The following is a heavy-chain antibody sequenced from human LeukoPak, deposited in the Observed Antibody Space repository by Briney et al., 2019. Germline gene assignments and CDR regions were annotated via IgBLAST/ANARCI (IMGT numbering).Heavy chain of an antibody. D-gene: IGHD7-27*01. CDR2: INHSGST. J-gene: IGHJ4*02. CDR1: GGSFRSYY. CDR3: ARHLTGEYFDY. Sequence: SETLSLTCAVYGGSFRSYYWNWIRQPPGKGLEWIGEINHSGSTNYNPSLRSRVTISVETSKNQFSLKLSSVTAAHTAVYYCARHLTGEYFDYWGQGTLVTVSS. V-gene: IGHV4-34*01.